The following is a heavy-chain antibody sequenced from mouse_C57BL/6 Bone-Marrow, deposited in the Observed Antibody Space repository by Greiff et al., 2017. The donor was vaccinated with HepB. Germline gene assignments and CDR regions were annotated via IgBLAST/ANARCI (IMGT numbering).Heavy chain of an antibody. CDR2: IDPEDGET. CDR3: ARDYYGSSPDY. D-gene: IGHD1-1*01. V-gene: IGHV14-2*01. J-gene: IGHJ2*01. Sequence: EVQLQQSGAELVKPGASVKLSCTASGFNITDYYMHWVKQRTEQGLEWIGRIDPEDGETKYAQNFQGKATITADTSSNTAYLHLSSLTSEDTAVYYCARDYYGSSPDYWGQGTTLTVSS. CDR1: GFNITDYY.